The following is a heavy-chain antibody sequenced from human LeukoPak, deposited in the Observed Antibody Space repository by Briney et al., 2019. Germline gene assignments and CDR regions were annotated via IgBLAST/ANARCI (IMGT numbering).Heavy chain of an antibody. V-gene: IGHV4-34*01. Sequence: SETLSLTCAVYGVTFSSYYWSWLRQPPGKGLEWIGEINHSGSTNYNPSLKSRVTISVDTSKNQFSLKLSSVTAADTAVYYCARGGGSGWYVDYWGQGTLVTVSS. CDR2: INHSGST. J-gene: IGHJ4*01. CDR1: GVTFSSYY. D-gene: IGHD6-19*01. CDR3: ARGGGSGWYVDY.